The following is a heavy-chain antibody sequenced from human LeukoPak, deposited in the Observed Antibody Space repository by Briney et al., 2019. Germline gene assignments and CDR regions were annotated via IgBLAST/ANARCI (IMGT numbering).Heavy chain of an antibody. D-gene: IGHD2-15*01. Sequence: GGSLRLSCAASGFNFSSYSMNWVRQAPGKGLEWVSSISSSSSFRYYADSVKGRFTISRDNAKNSLYLQMNSLRAEDTAVYYCAREKGYCSGGSCYSWAFDIWGQGTMVTVSS. CDR3: AREKGYCSGGSCYSWAFDI. V-gene: IGHV3-21*01. CDR2: ISSSSSFR. J-gene: IGHJ3*02. CDR1: GFNFSSYS.